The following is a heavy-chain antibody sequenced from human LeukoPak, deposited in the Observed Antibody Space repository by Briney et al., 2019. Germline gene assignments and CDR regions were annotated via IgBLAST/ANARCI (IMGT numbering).Heavy chain of an antibody. V-gene: IGHV4-31*03. D-gene: IGHD3-10*01. CDR1: GGSISSGGYY. CDR3: ARGYGSGSYYSY. Sequence: SETLSLTCTVSGGSISSGGYYWSWIRQHPGKGLEWIGYIYYSRSTYYNPSLKSRVTISVDTSKNQFSLKLSSVTAADTAVYYCARGYGSGSYYSYWGQGTLVTVSS. CDR2: IYYSRST. J-gene: IGHJ4*02.